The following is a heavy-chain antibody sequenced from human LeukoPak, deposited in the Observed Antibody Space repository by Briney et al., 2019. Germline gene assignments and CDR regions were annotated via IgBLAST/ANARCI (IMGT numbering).Heavy chain of an antibody. CDR3: AREVGGDAFDI. CDR2: IYYSGST. J-gene: IGHJ3*02. V-gene: IGHV4-59*01. D-gene: IGHD3-16*01. Sequence: SETLSLTCTVSGGSISSYYWSWIRQPPGKGLEWIGYIYYSGSTNYNPSLKSRVTISVDTSKNQFSLKLSSVTAADTAVYYCAREVGGDAFDIWGQGTMVTVSS. CDR1: GGSISSYY.